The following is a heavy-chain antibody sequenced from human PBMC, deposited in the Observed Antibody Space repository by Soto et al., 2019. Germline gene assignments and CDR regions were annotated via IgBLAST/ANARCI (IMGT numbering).Heavy chain of an antibody. D-gene: IGHD2-2*02. CDR3: AREYTAWPLAYGLDV. Sequence: LXLXCVVSGFPFSTXTINWVSQAPGKGLECVSSISSRIDIYYADSVNGRFTISIDNAKNSVSLQMNSLRAEDTAVYYCAREYTAWPLAYGLDVWGQGTTGTVSS. J-gene: IGHJ6*02. CDR1: GFPFSTXT. V-gene: IGHV3-21*01. CDR2: ISSRIDI.